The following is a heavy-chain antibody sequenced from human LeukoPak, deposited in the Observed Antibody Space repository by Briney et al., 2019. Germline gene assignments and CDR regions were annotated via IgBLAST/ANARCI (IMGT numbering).Heavy chain of an antibody. CDR3: ARMSSYCDY. V-gene: IGHV3-7*01. Sequence: AGGSLRLSCVASGFTFSSHHMNWVRQTPGKGLESVATIKPDGSEKYYVDSVKGRFTISRDNAKSSLYPQMNSLRAEDTGVYFCARMSSYCDYWGQGTLVTVSS. J-gene: IGHJ4*02. CDR2: IKPDGSEK. D-gene: IGHD2-2*01. CDR1: GFTFSSHH.